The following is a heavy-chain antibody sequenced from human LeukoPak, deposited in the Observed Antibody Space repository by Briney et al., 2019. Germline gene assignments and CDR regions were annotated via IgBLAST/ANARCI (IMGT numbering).Heavy chain of an antibody. CDR2: ISYDGSNK. V-gene: IGHV3-30*04. Sequence: GGSLRLSCAASGFTFSSYAMHWVRQAPGKGLEWVAVISYDGSNKYYADSVKGRFTISRDNSKNTLYLQMNSLRAEDTAVYYCARQAVARPFDLWGQGTMVAVSS. J-gene: IGHJ3*01. CDR1: GFTFSSYA. CDR3: ARQAVARPFDL.